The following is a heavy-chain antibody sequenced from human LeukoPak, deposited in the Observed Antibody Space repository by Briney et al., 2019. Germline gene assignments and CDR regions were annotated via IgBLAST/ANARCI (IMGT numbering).Heavy chain of an antibody. D-gene: IGHD1-26*01. V-gene: IGHV4-59*01. CDR2: IYYSGST. J-gene: IGHJ5*02. CDR3: ARGSSTYYGKWFDP. CDR1: GGSISGYY. Sequence: PSETLSLTCTVSGGSISGYYWSWIRQPPGKGLEWIGYIYYSGSTNYNPSLKGRVTISVDTSKNQLSLKLSSVTAADTAVYFCARGSSTYYGKWFDPWGQGTPVTVSS.